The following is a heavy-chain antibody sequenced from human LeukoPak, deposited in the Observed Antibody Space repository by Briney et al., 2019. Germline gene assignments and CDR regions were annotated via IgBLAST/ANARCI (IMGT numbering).Heavy chain of an antibody. CDR3: ARTLVVSAPIDAFDI. CDR2: IYYSGST. D-gene: IGHD3-22*01. Sequence: SETLSLTCTVSGGSISSGGYYWSWIRQHPGKGLEWIVYIYYSGSTYYNPSLKSLVPISVVTSKNQFSLKLSSVTAADTAVYYCARTLVVSAPIDAFDIWGQGTMVTVSS. CDR1: GGSISSGGYY. J-gene: IGHJ3*02. V-gene: IGHV4-31*01.